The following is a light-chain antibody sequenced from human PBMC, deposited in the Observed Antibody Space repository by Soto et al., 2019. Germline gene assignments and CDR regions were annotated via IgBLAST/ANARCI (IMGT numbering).Light chain of an antibody. V-gene: IGKV1-8*01. J-gene: IGKJ4*01. CDR1: QGISSY. CDR2: AAS. Sequence: AIRMTQSPSSLSASTGDRVTITCRASQGISSYLAWYQQKPGKAPKLLIYAASTLQSGVPSRFSGSGSGTDFILTISCLQSEDFATYYCQQYYSYPPTFGGGTKVEIK. CDR3: QQYYSYPPT.